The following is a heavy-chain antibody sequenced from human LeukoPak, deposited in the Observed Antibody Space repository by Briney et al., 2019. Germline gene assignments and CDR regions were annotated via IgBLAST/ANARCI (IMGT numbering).Heavy chain of an antibody. V-gene: IGHV1-18*04. D-gene: IGHD2-2*01. CDR2: ISAYNGNT. J-gene: IGHJ4*02. CDR1: GYTFTSYG. Sequence: ASVKVSCKASGYTFTSYGISWVRQAPGQGLEWMGWISAYNGNTNYAQKLQGRVTMTTDTSTSTAYMELRSLRSDDTAVYYCARGTRVIVVVPAAQCPYWGQGTLVTVSS. CDR3: ARGTRVIVVVPAAQCPY.